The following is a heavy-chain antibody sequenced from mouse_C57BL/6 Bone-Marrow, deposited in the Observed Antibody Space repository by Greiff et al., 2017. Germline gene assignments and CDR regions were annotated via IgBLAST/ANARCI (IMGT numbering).Heavy chain of an antibody. V-gene: IGHV5-17*01. Sequence: EVKLVESGGGLVKPGGSLKLSCAASGFTFSDYGMHWVRQAPEEGLEWVAYISSGSSTIYYADTVKGRFTISRDNAKNTLFLQMTSLRPEDTAMYYCAGPRLRELYYFDYWGQGTTLTVSS. CDR2: ISSGSSTI. D-gene: IGHD2-2*01. CDR1: GFTFSDYG. J-gene: IGHJ2*01. CDR3: AGPRLRELYYFDY.